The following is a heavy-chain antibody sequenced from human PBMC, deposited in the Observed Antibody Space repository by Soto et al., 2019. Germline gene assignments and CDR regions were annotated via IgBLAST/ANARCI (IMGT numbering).Heavy chain of an antibody. CDR2: IHHSRST. CDR3: ARGKRGSSWYRGEEKYYYYGMDV. V-gene: IGHV4-34*01. D-gene: IGHD6-13*01. CDR1: GESFNGYY. J-gene: IGHJ6*02. Sequence: QVQLQQWGAGLLKPSETLSLTCTAYGESFNGYYWSWIRQPPGKGLEWIGEIHHSRSTNYNPSLKSRVTFSIDTSKRQFSLKVRSVTAADTAVYYCARGKRGSSWYRGEEKYYYYGMDVWGQGTPVTVSS.